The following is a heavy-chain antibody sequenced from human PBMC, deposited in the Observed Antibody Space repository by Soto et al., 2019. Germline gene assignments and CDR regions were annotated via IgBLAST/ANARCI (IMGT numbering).Heavy chain of an antibody. V-gene: IGHV4-4*07. D-gene: IGHD2-15*01. J-gene: IGHJ4*02. Sequence: PSETLSLTCTVSGGSISNLYWSWIRQPAGKGLEWIERVYTTGSTNYNPSLKSRVTMSVDTSNNQFSLKLTSVTAADTAVYYCARTAISATPYFDNWGQGALVTVSS. CDR2: VYTTGST. CDR3: ARTAISATPYFDN. CDR1: GGSISNLY.